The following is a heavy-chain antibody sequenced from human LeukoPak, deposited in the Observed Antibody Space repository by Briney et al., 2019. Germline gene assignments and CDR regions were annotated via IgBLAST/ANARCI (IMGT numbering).Heavy chain of an antibody. D-gene: IGHD6-19*01. V-gene: IGHV4-59*01. J-gene: IGHJ4*02. CDR3: ATLLSSGWYVGY. CDR2: IYYSGTT. Sequence: SETLSLTCNVSGGSISSYYWTWIREPPGKGLEWIGYIYYSGTTNYSPSLKSRVTISVDTSKNQFSLKLTSVTAADTAVYYCATLLSSGWYVGYWGQGTLVTVSS. CDR1: GGSISSYY.